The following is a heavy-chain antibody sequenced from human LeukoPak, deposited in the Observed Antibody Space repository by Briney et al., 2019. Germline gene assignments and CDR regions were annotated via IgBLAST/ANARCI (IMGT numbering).Heavy chain of an antibody. V-gene: IGHV3-43*02. D-gene: IGHD3-22*01. Sequence: GGSLRLSCAASGFTFDDYAMDWVRQAPGKGLEWVSLISGDGDSTDYADSVKGRFTISRDNSKNSLYLEMNNLRTEDTALYYCAKDSFDSSGYFTAYNGYFDLWGRGTLVTASS. CDR2: ISGDGDST. CDR3: AKDSFDSSGYFTAYNGYFDL. J-gene: IGHJ2*01. CDR1: GFTFDDYA.